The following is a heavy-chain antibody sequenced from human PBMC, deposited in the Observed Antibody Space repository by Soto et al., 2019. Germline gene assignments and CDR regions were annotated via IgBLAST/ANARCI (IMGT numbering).Heavy chain of an antibody. V-gene: IGHV1-69*01. J-gene: IGHJ3*02. D-gene: IGHD1-26*01. CDR2: IIPIFGTA. Sequence: PGPQVKVSCKASGGTFSSYAISWVRQAPGQGLERMGGIIPIFGTANYAQKFQGRVTITADESTSTAYMELSSLRSEDTAVYYCARQQFYSGSYYAAFDIWGQGTMVTVSS. CDR1: GGTFSSYA. CDR3: ARQQFYSGSYYAAFDI.